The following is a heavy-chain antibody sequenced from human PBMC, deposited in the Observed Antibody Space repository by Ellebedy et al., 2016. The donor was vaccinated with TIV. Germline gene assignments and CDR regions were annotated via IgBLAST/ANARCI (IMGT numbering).Heavy chain of an antibody. J-gene: IGHJ1*01. CDR3: ARSISIVGGVISPPEH. CDR1: GYNFTDYY. V-gene: IGHV1-2*02. CDR2: INPNSGGT. Sequence: ASVKVSCXASGYNFTDYYIHWVRQAPGQGLEWMGWINPNSGGTDSARKFQGRVTMTRDTSISTAYMELSRLNSDDTAVYYCARSISIVGGVISPPEHWGQGALVTVSS. D-gene: IGHD3-10*01.